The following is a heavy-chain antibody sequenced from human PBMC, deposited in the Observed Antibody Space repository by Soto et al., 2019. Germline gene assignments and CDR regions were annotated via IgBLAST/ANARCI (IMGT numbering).Heavy chain of an antibody. Sequence: QVQLVESGGGVVQPGRSLRLSCAASGFTFSSYGMHWVRQAPGKGLEWVAVISYDGSNKFYADSVKGRFTISRDNSKNTLYLQTNSLRAEDTAVYYCAKDPRVSIAAAGSNYYYYYGMDVWGQGTTVTVSS. D-gene: IGHD6-13*01. J-gene: IGHJ6*02. CDR2: ISYDGSNK. V-gene: IGHV3-30*18. CDR3: AKDPRVSIAAAGSNYYYYYGMDV. CDR1: GFTFSSYG.